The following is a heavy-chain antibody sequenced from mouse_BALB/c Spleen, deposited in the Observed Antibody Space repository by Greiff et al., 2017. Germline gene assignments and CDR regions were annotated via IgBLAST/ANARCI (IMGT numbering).Heavy chain of an antibody. CDR2: ISSGGSP. CDR1: GFTFSSYA. Sequence: EVMLVESGGGLVKPGGSLKLSCAASGFTFSSYAMSWVRQTPEKRLEWVASISSGGSPYYPDSVKGRFTISRDNARNILYLQMSSLRSEDTAMYYCARGDSFAYWGQGTLVTGSA. V-gene: IGHV5-6-5*01. CDR3: ARGDSFAY. J-gene: IGHJ3*01.